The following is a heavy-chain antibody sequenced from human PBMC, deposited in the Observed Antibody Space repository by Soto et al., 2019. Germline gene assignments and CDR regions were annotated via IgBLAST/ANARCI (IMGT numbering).Heavy chain of an antibody. D-gene: IGHD2-15*01. J-gene: IGHJ4*02. CDR1: GFTFSSYG. CDR3: AKGPRPYSESGGLIDY. V-gene: IGHV3-30*18. Sequence: QVQLVESGGGVVQPGRSLRLSCAASGFTFSSYGMHWVRQAPGKGLEWVAVISYVGDIKYYEDSVKGRFTISRDNSKNTLYLQMGSLRADDTAVYYCAKGPRPYSESGGLIDYWGQGTLVTVSS. CDR2: ISYVGDIK.